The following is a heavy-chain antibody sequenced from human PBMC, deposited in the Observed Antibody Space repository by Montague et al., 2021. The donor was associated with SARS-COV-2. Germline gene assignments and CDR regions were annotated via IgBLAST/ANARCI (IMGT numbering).Heavy chain of an antibody. CDR1: GFTFSSYT. CDR3: ARGPRGYSYCYIEY. CDR2: INSSSSST. D-gene: IGHD5-18*01. J-gene: IGHJ4*02. Sequence: SLRLSCAASGFTFSSYTMSWVRQAPGKGLEWVSSINSSSSSTYYADSVKGRFTISRDNAKNSLYLQMNSLRAEDTAVYYCARGPRGYSYCYIEYWGQGTLVPGSS. V-gene: IGHV3-21*01.